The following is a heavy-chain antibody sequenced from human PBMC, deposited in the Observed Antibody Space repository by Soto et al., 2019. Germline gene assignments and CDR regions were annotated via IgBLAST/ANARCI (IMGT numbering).Heavy chain of an antibody. D-gene: IGHD2-15*01. V-gene: IGHV3-7*04. CDR1: GFTFSSYW. CDR2: IKQDGSEK. CDR3: ARDAIVVVVAAPDYYGMDV. Sequence: EVQLVESGGGLVQPGGSLRLSCAASGFTFSSYWMSWVRQAPGKGLEWVANIKQDGSEKYYVDSVKGRFTISRDNAKNALYLQMNSLRAEDTAVYYCARDAIVVVVAAPDYYGMDVWGQGTTVTVSS. J-gene: IGHJ6*02.